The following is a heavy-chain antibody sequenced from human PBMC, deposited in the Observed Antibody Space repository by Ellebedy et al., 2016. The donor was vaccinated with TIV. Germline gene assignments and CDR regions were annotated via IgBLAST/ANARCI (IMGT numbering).Heavy chain of an antibody. J-gene: IGHJ3*02. V-gene: IGHV3-53*01. CDR1: GFSVNHNY. Sequence: GESLKISXAASGFSVNHNYMSWVRQAPGKGLEWVSVIFTTGTTYYADPVKGRFTISRDNSRNTLYLQMNSLRAEDTALYYCARAGFSTGWFNGDAFDIWGQGTMVTVFS. CDR2: IFTTGTT. CDR3: ARAGFSTGWFNGDAFDI. D-gene: IGHD6-19*01.